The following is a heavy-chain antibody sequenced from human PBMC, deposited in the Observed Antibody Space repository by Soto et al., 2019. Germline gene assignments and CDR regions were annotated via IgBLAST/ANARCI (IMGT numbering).Heavy chain of an antibody. CDR2: TSDDGSNE. CDR3: VRDDFTVDPLFDF. D-gene: IGHD4-17*01. CDR1: GFTFSSYS. J-gene: IGHJ4*02. Sequence: GGSLRLSCAASGFTFSSYSMNWVRQAPGKGLEWVALTSDDGSNEYYADSVKGRFSISRDNPKNTVSLQMNSLTGEDTAVYFCVRDDFTVDPLFDFWGQGTLVTVSS. V-gene: IGHV3-30*03.